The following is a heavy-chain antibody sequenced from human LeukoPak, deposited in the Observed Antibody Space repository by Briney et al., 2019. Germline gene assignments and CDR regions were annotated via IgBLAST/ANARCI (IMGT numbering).Heavy chain of an antibody. V-gene: IGHV1-2*02. J-gene: IGHJ6*03. CDR3: ARGSIVWGDGYNYGYYYYMDV. CDR1: GYTFTSHY. CDR2: INPNSGGT. Sequence: ASVKVSCKASGYTFTSHYMHWVRQAPGQGLEWMGWINPNSGGTNYAQKFQGRVTMTRDTSISTAYMELSRLRSDDTAVYYCARGSIVWGDGYNYGYYYYMDVWGKGTTVTVSS. D-gene: IGHD5-24*01.